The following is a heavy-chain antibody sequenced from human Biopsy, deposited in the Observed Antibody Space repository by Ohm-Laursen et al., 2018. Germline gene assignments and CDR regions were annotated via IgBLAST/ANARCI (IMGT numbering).Heavy chain of an antibody. CDR1: GFNLCDYT. CDR3: ARDTGTMVRGVLYQ. CDR2: IKWNSGKI. J-gene: IGHJ4*02. D-gene: IGHD3-10*01. V-gene: IGHV3-9*01. Sequence: SLRLSCASSGFNLCDYTMHWVRQVPGKGLEWVSGIKWNSGKIDYADSVKGRFTISRDNAENSLYLHMNSLRTEDSAFYYCARDTGTMVRGVLYQWGQGTQVTVSS.